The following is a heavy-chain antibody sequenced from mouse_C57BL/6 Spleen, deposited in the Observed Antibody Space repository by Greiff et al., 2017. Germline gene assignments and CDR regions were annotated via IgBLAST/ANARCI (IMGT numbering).Heavy chain of an antibody. Sequence: QVQLHQPGAELVMPGASVKLSCKASGYTFTSYWMHWVKQRPGQGLEWIGEIDPSDSYTNYNQKFKGKSTLTVDKSSSTAYMQLSSLTSEDSAVYYCARGGSSKGFFDYWGQGTTLTVSS. CDR1: GYTFTSYW. V-gene: IGHV1-69*01. CDR3: ARGGSSKGFFDY. CDR2: IDPSDSYT. D-gene: IGHD1-1*01. J-gene: IGHJ2*01.